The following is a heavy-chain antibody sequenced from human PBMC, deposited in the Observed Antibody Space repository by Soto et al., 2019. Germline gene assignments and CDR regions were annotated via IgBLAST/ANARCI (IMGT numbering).Heavy chain of an antibody. V-gene: IGHV1-46*01. CDR2: INPSGGST. CDR1: GYTFTSYY. D-gene: IGHD4-4*01. CDR3: ARDAPMTTVTTLDSGRDAFDI. J-gene: IGHJ3*02. Sequence: ASVKVSFKASGYTFTSYYMHWVRQAPGQGLEWMGIINPSGGSTSYAQKFQGRVTMTRDTSTSTVYMELSSLRSEDTAVYYCARDAPMTTVTTLDSGRDAFDIWGQGTMVTVSS.